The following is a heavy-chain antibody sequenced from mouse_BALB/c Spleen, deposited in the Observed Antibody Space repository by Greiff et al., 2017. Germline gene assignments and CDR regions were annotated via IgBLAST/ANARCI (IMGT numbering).Heavy chain of an antibody. CDR2: IRSKSNNYAT. Sequence: EVHLVESGGGLVQPKGSLKLSCAASGFTFNTYAMNWVRQAPGKGLEWVARIRSKSNNYATYYADSVKDRFTISRDDSQSMLYLQMNNLKTEDTAMYYCVRLRLRGEYAMDYWGQGTSVTVSS. CDR1: GFTFNTYA. V-gene: IGHV10-1*02. CDR3: VRLRLRGEYAMDY. D-gene: IGHD1-2*01. J-gene: IGHJ4*01.